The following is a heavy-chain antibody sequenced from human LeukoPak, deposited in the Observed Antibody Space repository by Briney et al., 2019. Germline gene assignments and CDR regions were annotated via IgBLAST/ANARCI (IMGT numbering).Heavy chain of an antibody. CDR2: IIGNGGDI. D-gene: IGHD5-24*01. CDR3: AKDRIPDGRYSIDF. Sequence: GGSLRLSCAASGFTFNTYAMNWVCQAPGKGLEWVSVIIGNGGDIHYAGSVRGRFTISRDNSKNTLFLQMNSLRVEDTAVYYCAKDRIPDGRYSIDFWGPGTLVTVSS. J-gene: IGHJ4*02. CDR1: GFTFNTYA. V-gene: IGHV3-23*01.